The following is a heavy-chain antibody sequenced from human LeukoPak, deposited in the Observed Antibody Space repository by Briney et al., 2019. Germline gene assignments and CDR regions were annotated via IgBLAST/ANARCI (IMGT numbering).Heavy chain of an antibody. D-gene: IGHD3-22*01. J-gene: IGHJ4*02. CDR2: ISGSGGST. V-gene: IGHV3-23*01. CDR3: AKVGLFYYDSSGYYSDY. CDR1: GFTVSSNY. Sequence: GGSLRLSCAASGFTVSSNYMSWVRQAPGKGLEWVSAISGSGGSTYYADSVKGRFTISRDNSKNTLYLQMNSLRAEDTAVYYCAKVGLFYYDSSGYYSDYWGQGTLVTVSS.